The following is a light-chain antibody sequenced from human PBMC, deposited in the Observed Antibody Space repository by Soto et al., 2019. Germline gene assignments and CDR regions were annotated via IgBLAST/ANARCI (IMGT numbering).Light chain of an antibody. V-gene: IGKV3-15*01. CDR1: QSVRSN. CDR2: GAS. J-gene: IGKJ4*01. CDR3: QQYNNWLT. Sequence: EIGMTQSPATLSVSPGERATLSCRASQSVRSNLAWYQQKPGQAPRLLIYGASTRATGIPARFSGSGSGTEFTITISSLQSEDFALYYCQQYNNWLTFGGGTKVEIK.